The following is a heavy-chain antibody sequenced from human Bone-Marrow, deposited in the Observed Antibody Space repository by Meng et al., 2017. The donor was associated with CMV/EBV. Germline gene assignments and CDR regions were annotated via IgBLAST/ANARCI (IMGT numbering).Heavy chain of an antibody. Sequence: SVKVSCKASGGTFSSYTISWVRQAPGQGLEWMGRIIPILGIANYAQKFQGRVTITADKSTSTAYMELSSLRSEDTAVYYCARAPALDTVTPGYFDDWGQGTLVTVSS. CDR2: IIPILGIA. J-gene: IGHJ4*02. CDR3: ARAPALDTVTPGYFDD. CDR1: GGTFSSYT. V-gene: IGHV1-69*02. D-gene: IGHD4-17*01.